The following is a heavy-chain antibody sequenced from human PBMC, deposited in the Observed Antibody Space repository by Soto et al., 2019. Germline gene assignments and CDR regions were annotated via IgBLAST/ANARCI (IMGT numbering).Heavy chain of an antibody. J-gene: IGHJ5*02. CDR3: ARDKDGQRVDESWFER. D-gene: IGHD6-25*01. CDR2: ISAYNGNT. V-gene: IGHV1-18*01. Sequence: SVNLACKASGYTFTSYGISWVRQAPGQGLEWMGWISAYNGNTNYAQKLQGRVTMTTDTSTSTAYMELRSLRSDDTAVYYCARDKDGQRVDESWFERWGKGKRVTV. CDR1: GYTFTSYG.